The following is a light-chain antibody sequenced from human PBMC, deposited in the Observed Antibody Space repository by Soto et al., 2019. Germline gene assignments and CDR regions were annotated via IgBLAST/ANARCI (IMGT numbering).Light chain of an antibody. CDR3: QQYYSYPPLT. CDR2: AAS. V-gene: IGKV1-8*01. J-gene: IGKJ4*01. CDR1: QGIISY. Sequence: AIRMTQSPSSFSASTGDRVTITCRASQGIISYLAWYQQKPGKAPKLLIYAASTLQSGVPSSFSGSGSGTDFTLTISCLQSEDFATYCCQQYYSYPPLTFGGGTKVEIK.